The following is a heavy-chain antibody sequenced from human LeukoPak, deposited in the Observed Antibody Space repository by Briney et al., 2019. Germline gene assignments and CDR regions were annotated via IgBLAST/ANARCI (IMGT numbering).Heavy chain of an antibody. CDR1: GYTFTSYG. D-gene: IGHD2-2*01. J-gene: IGHJ4*02. Sequence: GASVQVSCKASGYTFTSYGISWVRQAPGQGLEWMGWISAYNGNTNYAQKLQDRVTMTTDTSTSTAYMELRSLRSDDTAVYYCASGGEYCSSTSCPLDYWGQGTLVTVSS. CDR3: ASGGEYCSSTSCPLDY. CDR2: ISAYNGNT. V-gene: IGHV1-18*01.